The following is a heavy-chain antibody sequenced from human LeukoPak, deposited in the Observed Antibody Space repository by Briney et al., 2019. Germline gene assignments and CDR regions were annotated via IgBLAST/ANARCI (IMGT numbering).Heavy chain of an antibody. Sequence: GGSLRLSCAASGFTFSSYSMNWVRQAPGEGLEWVSFISSSGTYIYYTDSVKGRFTISRDNAKNSLFLQMNSLRAEDTAVYYCARTDISGWSRPLDCWGQGTLVTVSS. D-gene: IGHD6-19*01. CDR1: GFTFSSYS. CDR2: ISSSGTYI. J-gene: IGHJ4*02. V-gene: IGHV3-21*01. CDR3: ARTDISGWSRPLDC.